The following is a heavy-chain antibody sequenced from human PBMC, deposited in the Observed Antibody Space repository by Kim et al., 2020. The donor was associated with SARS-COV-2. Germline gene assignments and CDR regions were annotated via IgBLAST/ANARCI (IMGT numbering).Heavy chain of an antibody. D-gene: IGHD1-1*01. J-gene: IGHJ4*02. CDR1: GFTFSSYS. Sequence: GGSLRLSCAASGFTFSSYSMNWVRQAPGKGLEWVSYISSSSSTIYYADSVKGRFTISRDNAKDSLYLQMNSLRAEDTAVYYCARHLDSTSGGVHWGQGSLVTVSS. V-gene: IGHV3-48*04. CDR3: ARHLDSTSGGVH. CDR2: ISSSSSTI.